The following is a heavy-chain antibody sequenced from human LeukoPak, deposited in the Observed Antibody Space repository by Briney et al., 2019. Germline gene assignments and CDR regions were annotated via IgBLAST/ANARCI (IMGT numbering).Heavy chain of an antibody. J-gene: IGHJ4*02. CDR1: GGSFSGYY. V-gene: IGHV4-34*01. CDR2: INHSGST. D-gene: IGHD2-21*01. CDR3: ARRHIVVVPVTYFDY. Sequence: NPSETLSLTCAVYGGSFSGYYWSWIRQPPGKGLEWIGEINHSGSTNYNPSLKSRVTISVDTSKNQFSLKLSSVTAADTAVYYCARRHIVVVPVTYFDYWGQGTLVTVSS.